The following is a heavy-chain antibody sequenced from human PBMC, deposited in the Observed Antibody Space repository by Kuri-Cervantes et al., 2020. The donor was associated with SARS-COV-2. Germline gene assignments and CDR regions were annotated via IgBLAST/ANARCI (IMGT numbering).Heavy chain of an antibody. Sequence: GGSLRLSCAASGFTFSNYSMNWVRQAPGQGLEWVSSISSSSSTIYYADSVKGRFTISSENAKNPLYLQMNSLRAEDTSVYYCACEGWEVLPEGVFWFDPWGQGTLVTVSS. CDR2: ISSSSSTI. CDR3: ACEGWEVLPEGVFWFDP. J-gene: IGHJ5*02. D-gene: IGHD1-26*01. V-gene: IGHV3-48*01. CDR1: GFTFSNYS.